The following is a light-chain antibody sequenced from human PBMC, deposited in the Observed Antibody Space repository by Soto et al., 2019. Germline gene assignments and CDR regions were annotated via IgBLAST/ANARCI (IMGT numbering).Light chain of an antibody. Sequence: QSVLTQPASVSGSPGQSITSSCTGTSDGCCGYNYVSWYQQHPGKAPRLMIYEVSNRPPGVSNRFSGSKSRNTASLPISGLQAEDEADYYCSSYSSSSTPYVFGTGTKLTVL. J-gene: IGLJ1*01. CDR2: EVS. CDR1: SDGCCGYNY. V-gene: IGLV2-14*01. CDR3: SSYSSSSTPYV.